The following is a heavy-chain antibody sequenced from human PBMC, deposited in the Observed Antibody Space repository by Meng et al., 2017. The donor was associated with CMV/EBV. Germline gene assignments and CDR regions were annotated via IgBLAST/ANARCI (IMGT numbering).Heavy chain of an antibody. CDR1: GCSIHSYC. V-gene: IGHV4-4*07. Sequence: QVQLQERVRRLGSASDTSSRTCAIYGCSIHSYCWSWSRQPAGKRLECIGRIDTSACTNYNPSLKSRFTMSVDTSKHQFSLKRSSVTDADTAVYYCARWMVVAEDWFDPWGQGTLVTVSS. J-gene: IGHJ5*02. CDR3: ARWMVVAEDWFDP. D-gene: IGHD2-15*01. CDR2: IDTSACT.